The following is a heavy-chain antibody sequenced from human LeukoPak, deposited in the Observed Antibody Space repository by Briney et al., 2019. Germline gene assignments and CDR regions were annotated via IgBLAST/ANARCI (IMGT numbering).Heavy chain of an antibody. CDR2: ISGSGGST. V-gene: IGHV3-23*01. Sequence: GGSLRLSCAASGFTFSSYAMSWVRRAPGKGLEWVSAISGSGGSTYYADSVKGRFTISRDNSKNTLYLQMNSLRAEDTAVYYCAKGRYSYGSGGYFDYWGQGTLVTVSS. CDR3: AKGRYSYGSGGYFDY. D-gene: IGHD5-18*01. CDR1: GFTFSSYA. J-gene: IGHJ4*02.